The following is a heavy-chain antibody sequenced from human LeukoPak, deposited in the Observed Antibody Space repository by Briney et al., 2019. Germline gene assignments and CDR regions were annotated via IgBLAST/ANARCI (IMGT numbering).Heavy chain of an antibody. V-gene: IGHV5-51*01. CDR1: GYSFISYW. J-gene: IGHJ4*02. D-gene: IGHD3-22*01. CDR3: VRHNYYDTRGYYTLAY. Sequence: GESLKISCKGSGYSFISYWIGWVRQMPGKGPEWMGIIYPGDSDTRYSPSFQGQVIISADKSINTAYLQWSSLEASDTAIYYCVRHNYYDTRGYYTLAYWGQGTLVTVSS. CDR2: IYPGDSDT.